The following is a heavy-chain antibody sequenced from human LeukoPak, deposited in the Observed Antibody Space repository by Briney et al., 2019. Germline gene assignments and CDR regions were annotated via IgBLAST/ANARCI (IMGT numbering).Heavy chain of an antibody. V-gene: IGHV4-4*09. D-gene: IGHD6-6*01. CDR3: ARVGGSSSFSFDP. CDR1: GGSISSYY. J-gene: IGHJ5*02. Sequence: SETLSLTCTVSGGSISSYYWSWIRQPPGKGLEWTGYIYTSGSTNYNPSLKSRVTISVDTSKNQFSLKPSSVTAADTAVYYCARVGGSSSFSFDPWGQGTLVTVSS. CDR2: IYTSGST.